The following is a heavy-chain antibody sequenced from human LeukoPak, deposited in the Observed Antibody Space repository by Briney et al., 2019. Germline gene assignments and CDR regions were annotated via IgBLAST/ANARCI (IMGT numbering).Heavy chain of an antibody. CDR3: ARDRGYSYGYVEHKPLYYFDY. CDR2: INAGNGNT. J-gene: IGHJ4*02. Sequence: ASVKVSCKASGYTFTSYAMHWVRQAPGQRLEWMGWINAGNGNTKYSQKFQGRVTITRDTSASTAYMELSSLRSEDTAMYYCARDRGYSYGYVEHKPLYYFDYWGQGTLVTVSS. V-gene: IGHV1-3*01. CDR1: GYTFTSYA. D-gene: IGHD5-18*01.